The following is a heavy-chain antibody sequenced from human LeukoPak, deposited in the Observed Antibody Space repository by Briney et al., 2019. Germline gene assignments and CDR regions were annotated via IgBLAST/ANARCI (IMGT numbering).Heavy chain of an antibody. J-gene: IGHJ5*02. CDR1: GFTFSSYA. D-gene: IGHD2-15*01. V-gene: IGHV3-30-3*01. Sequence: QPGRSLRLSCAASGFTFSSYAMHWVRQAPGKGLEWVAVISYDGSNKYYADSVKGRFTISRDNSKNTLYLQMNSLRAEDTAVYYCARIPGGRRYCSGGSCYGEDNWFDPWGQGTLVTVSS. CDR2: ISYDGSNK. CDR3: ARIPGGRRYCSGGSCYGEDNWFDP.